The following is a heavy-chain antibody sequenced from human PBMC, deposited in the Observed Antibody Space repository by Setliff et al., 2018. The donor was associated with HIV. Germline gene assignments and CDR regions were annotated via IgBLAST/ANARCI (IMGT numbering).Heavy chain of an antibody. D-gene: IGHD2-15*01. V-gene: IGHV1-69*13. CDR3: ASPNVGRSGGTCYSGSAFDY. CDR1: GDTFRNYA. J-gene: IGHJ4*02. Sequence: SVKVSCKVSGDTFRNYALNWVRQAPGQGLEWMGGIIPPVGAAVYAQNFQGRVTITADESTSTAYMERRTLRSEDTAIYYCASPNVGRSGGTCYSGSAFDYWGQGSPVTVSS. CDR2: IIPPVGAA.